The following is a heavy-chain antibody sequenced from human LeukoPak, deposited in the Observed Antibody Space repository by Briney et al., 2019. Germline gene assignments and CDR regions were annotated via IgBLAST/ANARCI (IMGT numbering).Heavy chain of an antibody. CDR3: ARIDYYDSSGYPDY. D-gene: IGHD3-22*01. CDR1: GGSISSSSYY. V-gene: IGHV4-39*01. CDR2: IYYSGST. J-gene: IGHJ4*02. Sequence: SETLSLTCTVSGGSISSSSYYWGWIRQPPGKGLEWIGSIYYSGSTYYNPSLKSRVTISVDTSKNQFSLKLSSVTAADTAVYYCARIDYYDSSGYPDYWGQGTLVTVSS.